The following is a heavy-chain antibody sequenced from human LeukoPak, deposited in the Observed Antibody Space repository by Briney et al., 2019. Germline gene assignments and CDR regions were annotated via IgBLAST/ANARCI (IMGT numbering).Heavy chain of an antibody. J-gene: IGHJ6*02. V-gene: IGHV3-49*04. CDR3: TRRLGYCSSTSCYLDYYYGMDV. D-gene: IGHD2-2*01. CDR2: IRSKAYGGTT. CDR1: GFTFGDYA. Sequence: GGSLRLSCTASGFTFGDYAMSWVRQAPGKGLEWVGFIRSKAYGGTTEYAASVKGRFTISRDDSKSIAYLQMNSLKTEDTAVYYYTRRLGYCSSTSCYLDYYYGMDVWGQGTTVTVSS.